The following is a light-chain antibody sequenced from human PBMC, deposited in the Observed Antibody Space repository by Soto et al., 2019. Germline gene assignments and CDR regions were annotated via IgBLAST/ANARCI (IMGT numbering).Light chain of an antibody. J-gene: IGKJ5*01. V-gene: IGKV1-27*01. CDR3: QKYNSALT. CDR1: QSVSNY. CDR2: AAS. Sequence: EIQLTQSPASLSLSVGDRATISCRASQSVSNYLAWYHQKPGQAPRLLIYAASTWQSGIPARFSGSGSGTDLTLTISSLQAEDVATYYRQKYNSALTFGQGTRLDIK.